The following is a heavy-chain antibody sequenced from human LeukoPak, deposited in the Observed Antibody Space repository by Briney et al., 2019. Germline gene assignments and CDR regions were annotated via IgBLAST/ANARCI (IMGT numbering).Heavy chain of an antibody. D-gene: IGHD6-19*01. Sequence: GGSLRLSCAASGFTFSSYGMHWVRQAPGKGLEWVAVIWYDGSNKYYADSVKGRFTISRDNSKNTLYLQMNSLRAEDTAVYYCASQYSSGWYETDYWGQGTLVTVSS. V-gene: IGHV3-33*01. J-gene: IGHJ4*02. CDR2: IWYDGSNK. CDR3: ASQYSSGWYETDY. CDR1: GFTFSSYG.